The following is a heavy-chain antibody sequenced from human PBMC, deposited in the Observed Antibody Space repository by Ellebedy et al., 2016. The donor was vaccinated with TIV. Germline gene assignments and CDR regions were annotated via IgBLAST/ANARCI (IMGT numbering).Heavy chain of an antibody. V-gene: IGHV1-46*01. CDR3: ASVPSAGADF. Sequence: ASVKVSCKASGYPFTKYYFHWIRQAPGQGLEWMGVLDARVGSTTYAETLQGRITMTRDMSTRTVYMELSSLRSEDTAVYYCASVPSAGADFWGQGTLVTVSS. CDR2: LDARVGST. CDR1: GYPFTKYY. J-gene: IGHJ4*02. D-gene: IGHD4-17*01.